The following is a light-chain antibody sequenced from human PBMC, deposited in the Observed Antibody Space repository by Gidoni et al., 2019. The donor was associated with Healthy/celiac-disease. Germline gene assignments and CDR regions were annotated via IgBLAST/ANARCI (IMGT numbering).Light chain of an antibody. CDR2: DAS. CDR3: QQYDNRPPIT. Sequence: DIQMTQSPSSLSASVGDRGTITCQASQDISNYLDWYQQKPGKAPKLLIYDASNLATGVPSRFSGSGSGTDFTLTISSLQPEDIATYYCQQYDNRPPITFGQGTRLEIK. J-gene: IGKJ5*01. V-gene: IGKV1-33*01. CDR1: QDISNY.